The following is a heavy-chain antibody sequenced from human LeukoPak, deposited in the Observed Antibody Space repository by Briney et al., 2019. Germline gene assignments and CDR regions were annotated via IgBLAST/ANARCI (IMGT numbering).Heavy chain of an antibody. V-gene: IGHV1-69*04. J-gene: IGHJ4*02. CDR1: GGTFSSYA. CDR2: IIPIFGIA. CDR3: AREPEGSGYIPFDY. D-gene: IGHD3-22*01. Sequence: SVKVSCKASGGTFSSYAISWVRQAPGQGLEWMGRIIPIFGIANYAQKFQGRVTITADKSTSTAYMELGSLRSEDTAVYYCAREPEGSGYIPFDYWGQGTLVTVSS.